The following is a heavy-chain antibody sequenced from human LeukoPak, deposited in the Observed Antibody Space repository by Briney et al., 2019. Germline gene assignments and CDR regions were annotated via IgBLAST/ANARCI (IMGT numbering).Heavy chain of an antibody. J-gene: IGHJ4*02. Sequence: TGGSLRLSCAASGFTFSSYAMSWVRQAPGKGLEWVSSISSSSSYIYYADSVKGRFTISRDNAKNSLYLQMNSLRAEDTAVYYCARDMGDGYNYWGQGTLVTVSS. CDR3: ARDMGDGYNY. D-gene: IGHD5-24*01. V-gene: IGHV3-21*01. CDR1: GFTFSSYA. CDR2: ISSSSSYI.